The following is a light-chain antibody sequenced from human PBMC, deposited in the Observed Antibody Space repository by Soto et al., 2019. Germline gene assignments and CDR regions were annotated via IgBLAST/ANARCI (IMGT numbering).Light chain of an antibody. J-gene: IGKJ5*01. CDR3: MQDLQTPIT. CDR1: QSLLHSNGYNY. V-gene: IGKV2-28*01. CDR2: LGS. Sequence: DIVMTQSPLSLPVTPGEPPSISCRSSQSLLHSNGYNYLDWYLQKPGQSPQLLIYLGSNRASGVPDRFSGSGSGTDFTLKISRVEAEDVGVYYCMQDLQTPITFGQGTRLEI.